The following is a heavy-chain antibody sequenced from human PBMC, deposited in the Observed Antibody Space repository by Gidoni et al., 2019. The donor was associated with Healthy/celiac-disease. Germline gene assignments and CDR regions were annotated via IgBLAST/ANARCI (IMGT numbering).Heavy chain of an antibody. V-gene: IGHV3-21*01. D-gene: IGHD1-20*01. CDR2: ISSSSSYI. J-gene: IGHJ4*02. Sequence: EVQLVESGGGLDKPGGYLRLSCPASGFAFSSDSMNWVRQAPGKGLEWVSSISSSSSYIYYADSVKGRFTISRDNAKNSLYLQMNSLRAEDTAVYYCAREGGVNWNVKYYFDYWGQGTLVTVSS. CDR1: GFAFSSDS. CDR3: AREGGVNWNVKYYFDY.